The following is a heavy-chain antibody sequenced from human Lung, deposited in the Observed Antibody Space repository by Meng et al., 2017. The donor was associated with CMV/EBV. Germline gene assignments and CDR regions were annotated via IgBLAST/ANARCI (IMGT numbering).Heavy chain of an antibody. J-gene: IGHJ4*02. CDR2: IYTSGTT. V-gene: IGHV4-4*07. CDR3: ARAEADTGNFDY. CDR1: GGSISSYY. D-gene: IGHD6-19*01. Sequence: QVQLLRCGPRLGKPSSTWSPTCTGSGGSISSYYWSWIRQSAGKGREWIGRIYTSGTTIYNPSLKSRLTLSLDTSKNQFSLKLNSVTAADTAVYYCARAEADTGNFDYWGQGTLVTVSS.